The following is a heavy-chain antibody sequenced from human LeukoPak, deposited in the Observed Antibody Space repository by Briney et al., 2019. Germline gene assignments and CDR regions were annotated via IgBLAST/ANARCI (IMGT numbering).Heavy chain of an antibody. CDR3: ARVNLARASMVRGESYFDY. D-gene: IGHD3-10*01. Sequence: SETLSLTCTVSGGSISSGGYYWSWIRQPAGKGLEWIGRIYTSGGTNYNPSLKSRVTISVDTSKNQFSLKLSSVTAADTAVYYCARVNLARASMVRGESYFDYRGQGTLVTVSS. J-gene: IGHJ4*02. CDR2: IYTSGGT. CDR1: GGSISSGGYY. V-gene: IGHV4-61*02.